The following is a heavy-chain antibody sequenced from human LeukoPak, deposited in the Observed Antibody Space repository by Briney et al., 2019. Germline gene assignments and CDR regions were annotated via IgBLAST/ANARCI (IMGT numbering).Heavy chain of an antibody. CDR2: IYPGDSDT. V-gene: IGHV5-51*01. D-gene: IGHD1-26*01. CDR3: ARQIPGGGSYYDAFDI. J-gene: IGHJ3*02. Sequence: GEYLKISCKGSGYSFTSYWIGWVRQMPGKGLEWMGIIYPGDSDTRYSPSFRGQVTISADKSISTAYLQWSSLKASDTAMYYCARQIPGGGSYYDAFDIWGQGTMVTVSS. CDR1: GYSFTSYW.